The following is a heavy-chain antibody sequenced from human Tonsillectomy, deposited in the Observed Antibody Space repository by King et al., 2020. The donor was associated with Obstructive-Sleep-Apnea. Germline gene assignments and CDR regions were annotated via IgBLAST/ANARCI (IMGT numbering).Heavy chain of an antibody. CDR1: GDSINNYY. V-gene: IGHV4-59*03. D-gene: IGHD5-24*01. J-gene: IGHJ4*02. CDR3: MTGRGWLSDY. Sequence: QLQESGPGLVKPSETLSLTCTVSGDSINNYYCNWIRQPPGKGLEWIGYFYYSGGTNYNPSLKSRVSISLDTSKNQFSLNLSSLTAADTAVYYCMTGRGWLSDYWGQGTLVTVSS. CDR2: FYYSGGT.